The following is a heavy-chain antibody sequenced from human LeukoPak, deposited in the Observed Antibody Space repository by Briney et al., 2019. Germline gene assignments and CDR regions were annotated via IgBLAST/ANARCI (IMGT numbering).Heavy chain of an antibody. CDR2: IWYDGSNK. CDR3: ARGGSGYFDY. CDR1: GFXFSSYG. V-gene: IGHV3-33*07. Sequence: GGSLRLSCAASGFXFSSYGIYWVRQAPGKGLEWLAFIWYDGSNKYYADSVKGRFTISRDNSKNTLYLQMNSLRAEDTAVYYCARGGSGYFDYWGQGTLVTVSS. J-gene: IGHJ4*02. D-gene: IGHD1-26*01.